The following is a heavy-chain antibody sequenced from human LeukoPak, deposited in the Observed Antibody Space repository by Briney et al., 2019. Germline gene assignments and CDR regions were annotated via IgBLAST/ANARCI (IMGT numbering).Heavy chain of an antibody. CDR3: ARARWLQLDAFDI. J-gene: IGHJ3*02. Sequence: SETLSLTCAVYGGSFSGYYWSWIRQPPGKGLEWIGEINHSGSTNYNPSLKSRVTISVDTSKNQFSLKLSSVTAADTAVYYCARARWLQLDAFDIWGQGTMVTVSS. CDR1: GGSFSGYY. V-gene: IGHV4-34*01. D-gene: IGHD5-24*01. CDR2: INHSGST.